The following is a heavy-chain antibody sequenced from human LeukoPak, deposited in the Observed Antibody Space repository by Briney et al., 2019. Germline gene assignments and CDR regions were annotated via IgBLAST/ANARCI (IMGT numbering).Heavy chain of an antibody. Sequence: GGSLRLSCAASGFSVSTEYMSWVRQAPGKGLEWVSAVYRNGTTYYADSVKGRFTISRDNSENTLYFQMNSLRAEDTAVYYCAKDWPSYYYDSSGYTRDGWGQGTLVTVSS. CDR3: AKDWPSYYYDSSGYTRDG. D-gene: IGHD3-22*01. J-gene: IGHJ4*02. CDR1: GFSVSTEY. V-gene: IGHV3-53*01. CDR2: VYRNGTT.